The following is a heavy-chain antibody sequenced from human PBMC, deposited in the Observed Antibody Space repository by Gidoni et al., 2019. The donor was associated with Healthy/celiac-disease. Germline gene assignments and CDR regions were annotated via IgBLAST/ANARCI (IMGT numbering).Heavy chain of an antibody. CDR3: ARDIIAAAGYGMDV. D-gene: IGHD6-13*01. V-gene: IGHV3-21*01. Sequence: EVQMVESGGGLVKPGWYLRLSCAASGFTFSSYSMNWVRQAPGKGLEWVSSISSSSSYIYYADSVKGRFTISRDNAKNSLYLQMNSLRAEDTAVYYCARDIIAAAGYGMDVWGQGTTVTVSS. J-gene: IGHJ6*02. CDR1: GFTFSSYS. CDR2: ISSSSSYI.